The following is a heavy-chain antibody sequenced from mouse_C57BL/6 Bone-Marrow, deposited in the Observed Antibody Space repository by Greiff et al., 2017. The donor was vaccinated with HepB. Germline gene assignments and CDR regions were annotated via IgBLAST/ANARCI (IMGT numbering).Heavy chain of an antibody. CDR2: IHPNSGST. CDR3: ARVGVTTWLAY. CDR1: GYTFTSYW. V-gene: IGHV1-64*01. J-gene: IGHJ3*01. D-gene: IGHD2-2*01. Sequence: QVQLQQPGAELVKPGASVKLSCKASGYTFTSYWMHWVKQRPGQGLEWIGMIHPNSGSTNYNEKFKSKATLTVDKSSSTAYMQLSSLTSEDSAVYYGARVGVTTWLAYWGQGTLVTVSA.